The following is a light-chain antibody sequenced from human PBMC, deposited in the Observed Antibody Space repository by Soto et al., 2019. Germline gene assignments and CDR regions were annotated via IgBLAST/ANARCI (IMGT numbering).Light chain of an antibody. Sequence: QSVLTQPASVSGSPGQSITISCTGTSSDVGGYNYVSWYQQRPGKAPKLMIYEASNRPSGVSNRFSGSKSGNTASLTISGLQAEDEADYYCSSYTSSSNYVFGTGTKVTVL. CDR1: SSDVGGYNY. CDR2: EAS. J-gene: IGLJ1*01. CDR3: SSYTSSSNYV. V-gene: IGLV2-14*01.